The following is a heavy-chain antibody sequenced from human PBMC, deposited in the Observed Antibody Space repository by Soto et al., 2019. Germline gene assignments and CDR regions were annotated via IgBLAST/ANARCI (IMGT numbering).Heavy chain of an antibody. Sequence: QVQLQESGPGLVKPSETLSLTCTVSGGSVSSGSYYWSWIRQPPGKGLEWIGYIYYSGSTNYNPSLKSRVTLSVDTSKNQFSLKLSSVTAADTAVYYCARDVKAYYYGSGILDVWGQGTTVTVSS. CDR2: IYYSGST. V-gene: IGHV4-61*01. J-gene: IGHJ6*02. CDR1: GGSVSSGSYY. CDR3: ARDVKAYYYGSGILDV. D-gene: IGHD3-10*01.